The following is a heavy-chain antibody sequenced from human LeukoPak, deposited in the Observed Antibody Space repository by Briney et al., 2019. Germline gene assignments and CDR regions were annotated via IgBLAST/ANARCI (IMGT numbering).Heavy chain of an antibody. V-gene: IGHV4-59*01. CDR1: GGSISSYY. CDR3: ARQVYSYGPNDAFDI. CDR2: IYYSGST. D-gene: IGHD5-18*01. Sequence: MSSETLSLTCTVSGGSISSYYWSWIRQPPGKGLEWLGYIYYSGSTNYNPSLKSRVTISVDTSKNQFSLKLSSVTAADTAVYYCARQVYSYGPNDAFDIWGQGTMVTVST. J-gene: IGHJ3*02.